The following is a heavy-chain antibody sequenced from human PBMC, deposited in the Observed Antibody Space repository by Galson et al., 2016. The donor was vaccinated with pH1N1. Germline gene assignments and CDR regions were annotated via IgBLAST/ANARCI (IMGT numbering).Heavy chain of an antibody. Sequence: SLRLPCAASGFPFDAFAMHWVRQVPGEGLEWVSVITWNSHVIDYADSVKGRFTISRDNARNSLYLQMNNLRPEDSAFYFCAKDHCSHGDTNCFYFDLWGRGTLVTVSS. CDR2: ITWNSHVI. CDR1: GFPFDAFA. D-gene: IGHD4-17*01. CDR3: AKDHCSHGDTNCFYFDL. V-gene: IGHV3-9*01. J-gene: IGHJ2*01.